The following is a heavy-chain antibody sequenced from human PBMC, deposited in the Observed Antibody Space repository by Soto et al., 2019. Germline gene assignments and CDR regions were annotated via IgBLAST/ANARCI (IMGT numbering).Heavy chain of an antibody. CDR2: INPSGGST. J-gene: IGHJ4*02. V-gene: IGHV1-46*01. CDR1: GYTFTSYY. D-gene: IGHD3-10*01. Sequence: ASVKVSCKASGYTFTSYYMHWVRQAPGQGLEWMGIINPSGGSTSYAQKFQGRVTMTRDTSTSTVYMELSSLRSEDTAVYYCASSDTYYYGSGSYYYFDYWGQGTLVTVSS. CDR3: ASSDTYYYGSGSYYYFDY.